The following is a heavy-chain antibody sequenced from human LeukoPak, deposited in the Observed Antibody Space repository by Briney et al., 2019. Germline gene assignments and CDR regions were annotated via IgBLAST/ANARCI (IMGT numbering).Heavy chain of an antibody. D-gene: IGHD2-21*01. J-gene: IGHJ4*02. CDR1: GASISGHY. CDR3: ARQRLDGDILGFDW. Sequence: PSETLSLTCNVSGASISGHYWSWLRHPAGKSLEWLGRIHTSGSPIYNPSLSSRVTMSVDTSKGQFSLTMNSLTAADTAIYYCARQRLDGDILGFDWWGQGTLVTVSS. V-gene: IGHV4-4*07. CDR2: IHTSGSP.